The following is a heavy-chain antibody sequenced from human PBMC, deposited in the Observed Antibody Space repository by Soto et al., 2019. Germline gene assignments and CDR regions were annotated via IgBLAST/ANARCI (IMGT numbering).Heavy chain of an antibody. D-gene: IGHD6-19*01. V-gene: IGHV5-51*01. CDR1: GYTFANYW. CDR2: IYPGDSDT. CDR3: VTPCDSSGWYDY. J-gene: IGHJ4*02. Sequence: GESLKISCESSGYTFANYWIGWVRQVPGKGLECMGIIYPGDSDTIYIPSFQGQVTISADKSISAAFMQWSSLKASDNAMYYSVTPCDSSGWYDYGSQRNLVTVSS.